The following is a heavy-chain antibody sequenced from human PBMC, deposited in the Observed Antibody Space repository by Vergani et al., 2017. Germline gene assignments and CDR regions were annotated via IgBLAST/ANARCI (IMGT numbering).Heavy chain of an antibody. CDR1: GFTFSSYG. CDR3: AKEGRYGPVLRYNYGMDV. CDR2: VSYDGSNK. D-gene: IGHD3-9*01. J-gene: IGHJ6*02. V-gene: IGHV3-30*18. Sequence: QVQLVESGGGVVQPGRSLRLSCAASGFTFSSYGMHWVRQAPGKGLEWVAVVSYDGSNKYYADSVKGRFIISRDNSKKTLFLQVNSLRIEDTAVYYCAKEGRYGPVLRYNYGMDVWGQGTTVTVSS.